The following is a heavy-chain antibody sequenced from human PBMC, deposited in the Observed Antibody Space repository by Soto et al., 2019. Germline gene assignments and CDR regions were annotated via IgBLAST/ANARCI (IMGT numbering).Heavy chain of an antibody. Sequence: SETLSLTCTVSGGSISSGGYYWSWIRQHPGKGLEWIGYIYYSGSTYYNPSLKSRVTISVDTSKNQFSLKLSSVTAADTAVYYCARGSDFCSGYLQVDHYNWFDPWGQGTLVTVSS. CDR2: IYYSGST. CDR1: GGSISSGGYY. V-gene: IGHV4-31*03. J-gene: IGHJ5*02. CDR3: ARGSDFCSGYLQVDHYNWFDP. D-gene: IGHD3-3*01.